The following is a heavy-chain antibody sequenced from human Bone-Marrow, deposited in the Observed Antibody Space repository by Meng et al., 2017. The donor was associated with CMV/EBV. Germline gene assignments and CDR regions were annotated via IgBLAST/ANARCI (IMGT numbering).Heavy chain of an antibody. CDR3: ARGGGSYDY. Sequence: LRLSCEASGIIVSGNYMNWVRQAPGKGLEWVSVIYAGGTTYYADSVKGRFTISRDNSNNTLYLQMNSLRTEDTGVYYCARGGGSYDYWGQGTLVTVSS. CDR1: GIIVSGNY. V-gene: IGHV3-66*02. J-gene: IGHJ4*02. CDR2: IYAGGTT. D-gene: IGHD1-26*01.